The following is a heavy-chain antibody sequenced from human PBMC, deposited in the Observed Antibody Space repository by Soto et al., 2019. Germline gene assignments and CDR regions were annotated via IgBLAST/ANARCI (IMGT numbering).Heavy chain of an antibody. CDR1: GFTFSDYY. D-gene: IGHD2-2*01. J-gene: IGHJ6*02. V-gene: IGHV3-11*05. Sequence: PGGSLRLSCAASGFTFSDYYMSWIRQAPGKGLEWVSYISSSSSYTNYADSVKGRFTISRDNAKNSLYLQMNSLRAEDTDVYYCARDRRGYCSSTSCYAGKYGMDVGGQGTRFTVS. CDR3: ARDRRGYCSSTSCYAGKYGMDV. CDR2: ISSSSSYT.